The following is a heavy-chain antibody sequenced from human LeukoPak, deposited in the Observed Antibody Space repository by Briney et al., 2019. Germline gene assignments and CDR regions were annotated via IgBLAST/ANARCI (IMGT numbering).Heavy chain of an antibody. D-gene: IGHD2-2*01. J-gene: IGHJ4*02. CDR2: IIPIFGTA. Sequence: SVKVSCKASGYTFPSYGISWVRQAPGQGLEWMGGIIPIFGTANYAQKFQGRVTITADESTSTAYMELSSLRPEDTAVYYCGLVPAVDTYYFDYWGQGTLVTVSS. V-gene: IGHV1-69*13. CDR3: GLVPAVDTYYFDY. CDR1: GYTFPSYG.